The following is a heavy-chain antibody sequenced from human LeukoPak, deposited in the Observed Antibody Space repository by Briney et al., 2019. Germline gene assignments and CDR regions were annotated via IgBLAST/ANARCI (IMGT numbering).Heavy chain of an antibody. CDR3: ARVYASGWFDP. CDR2: IWYDGSNK. V-gene: IGHV3-33*01. J-gene: IGHJ5*02. Sequence: PGGSLRLSCAASGFIFSNYGMHWVRQAPGKGLEWVAVIWYDGSNKYYADSVKGRFTISRDNSKNTLYLQMNSLRAEDTAVYYCARVYASGWFDPWGQGTLVTVSS. D-gene: IGHD2-8*01. CDR1: GFIFSNYG.